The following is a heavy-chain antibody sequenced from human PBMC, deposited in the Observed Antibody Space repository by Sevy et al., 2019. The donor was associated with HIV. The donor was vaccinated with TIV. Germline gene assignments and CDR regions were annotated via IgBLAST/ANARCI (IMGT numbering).Heavy chain of an antibody. D-gene: IGHD3-16*01. V-gene: IGHV4-31*03. CDR3: AREGTKGVWFDP. J-gene: IGHJ5*02. CDR2: IFHTGST. Sequence: SETLSLTCTVSGGSINSGDYYWSWIRQHPEKGLEWIGYIFHTGSTYYNRSFKSRATISVDTSKNQFSLKLSLMTGADTAVYYCAREGTKGVWFDPWGQGTLVTVSS. CDR1: GGSINSGDYY.